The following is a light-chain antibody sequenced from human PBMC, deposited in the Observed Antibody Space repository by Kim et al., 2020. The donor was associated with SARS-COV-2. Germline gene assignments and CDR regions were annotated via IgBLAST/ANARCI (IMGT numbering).Light chain of an antibody. Sequence: ASVEDRVTITCRASQRIDGRLAWYQQNPGKAPKLLIYKASTLETGVPSRFCGSEFGTEFTLTISSLQPDYFATYYCQQYNSVPITFGQGTRLEIK. V-gene: IGKV1-5*03. CDR1: QRIDGR. J-gene: IGKJ5*01. CDR2: KAS. CDR3: QQYNSVPIT.